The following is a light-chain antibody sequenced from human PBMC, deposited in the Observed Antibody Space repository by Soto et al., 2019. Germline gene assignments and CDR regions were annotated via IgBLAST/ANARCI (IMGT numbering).Light chain of an antibody. CDR3: QQYNNWPPT. Sequence: VITQSPSTLSVSPVERATLSCRASQSLRSSLAWYQQKPGQAPRLLIYGASTRATGIPARFSGSGSGTEFTLTISSLQSEDFAVYYCQQYNNWPPTFGQGTKVDIK. J-gene: IGKJ1*01. V-gene: IGKV3-15*01. CDR1: QSLRSS. CDR2: GAS.